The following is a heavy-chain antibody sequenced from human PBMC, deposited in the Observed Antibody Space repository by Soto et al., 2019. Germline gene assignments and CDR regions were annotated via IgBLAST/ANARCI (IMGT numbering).Heavy chain of an antibody. V-gene: IGHV1-69*01. D-gene: IGHD1-26*01. CDR2: IIPFFGTS. J-gene: IGHJ6*02. Sequence: QVQLVQSGAEVKKPGSSVKVSCEASGGTFSSYPINWVRRAPGQGLEWMGGIIPFFGTSNYAQKFQGRVTITADDSTSTAYMELRSLRSEDTAVYYCARVGHITNYGMAVWGQGTTVTVSS. CDR1: GGTFSSYP. CDR3: ARVGHITNYGMAV.